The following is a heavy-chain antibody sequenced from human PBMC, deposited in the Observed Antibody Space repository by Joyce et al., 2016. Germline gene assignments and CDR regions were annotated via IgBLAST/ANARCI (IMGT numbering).Heavy chain of an antibody. D-gene: IGHD2-15*01. CDR2: ISYDRSNK. Sequence: QVQLVESGGGVVQPGRSLRLSCAASGFTFSSYAMHWVRQDPGKGLEWVAVISYDRSNKNYADYVKGRFTISRDNSKNTLYLQMNSLRAEDTAVYYCARGRPLVVAATEFDYWGQGTLVTVSS. V-gene: IGHV3-30*04. CDR3: ARGRPLVVAATEFDY. J-gene: IGHJ4*02. CDR1: GFTFSSYA.